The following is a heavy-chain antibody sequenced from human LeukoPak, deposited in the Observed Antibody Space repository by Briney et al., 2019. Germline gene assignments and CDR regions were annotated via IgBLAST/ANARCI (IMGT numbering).Heavy chain of an antibody. Sequence: GGSLRLSCAASGFTFNNYGMHWVRQAPGKGLEWVAFIRYDGTNKYYADSVKGRFTIFRDNSKNTLYLQMNSLRAEDTAVYYCATRSIYSSSWSFDYWGQGTLVTVSS. CDR3: ATRSIYSSSWSFDY. CDR1: GFTFNNYG. V-gene: IGHV3-30*02. CDR2: IRYDGTNK. D-gene: IGHD6-13*01. J-gene: IGHJ4*02.